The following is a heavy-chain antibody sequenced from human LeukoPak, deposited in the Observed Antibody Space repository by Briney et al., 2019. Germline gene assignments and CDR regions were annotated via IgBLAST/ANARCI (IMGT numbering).Heavy chain of an antibody. V-gene: IGHV3-33*01. Sequence: SGGSLRLSCAASGFTFSSYGMHWVRQVPGKGLEWVAVIWYDGSNKYYADSVKGRFTISRDNSKNMLYLQMNSLRAEDTAVYYCARDENWGSAFFYHGMDVWGQGTTVTVSS. J-gene: IGHJ6*02. D-gene: IGHD7-27*01. CDR2: IWYDGSNK. CDR1: GFTFSSYG. CDR3: ARDENWGSAFFYHGMDV.